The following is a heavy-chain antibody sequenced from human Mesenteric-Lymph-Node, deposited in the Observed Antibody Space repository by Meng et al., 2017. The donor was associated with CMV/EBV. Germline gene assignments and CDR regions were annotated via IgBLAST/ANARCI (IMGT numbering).Heavy chain of an antibody. J-gene: IGHJ4*02. D-gene: IGHD3-22*01. CDR2: ISSSGSTI. Sequence: GESLKISCAASGFTFSSYWMHWVRQAPGKGLEWVSYISSSGSTIYYADSVKGRFTISRDNAKNSLYLQMNSLRAEDTAVYCCAISSHYDSSGYRDYWGQGTLVTVSS. CDR1: GFTFSSYW. CDR3: AISSHYDSSGYRDY. V-gene: IGHV3-48*04.